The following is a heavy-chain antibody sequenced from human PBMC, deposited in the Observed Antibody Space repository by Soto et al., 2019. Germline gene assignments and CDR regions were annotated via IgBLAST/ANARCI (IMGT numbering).Heavy chain of an antibody. J-gene: IGHJ6*02. CDR2: IIPIFCTA. V-gene: IGHV1-69*13. CDR3: ASLGYCSSTSCSTGYYYYGMDV. D-gene: IGHD2-2*02. CDR1: GGTFSSYA. Sequence: VASVKVSCKASGGTFSSYAISWVRQAPGQGLEWMGGIIPIFCTANYAQKFQGRVTITADESTSTAYMELSSLRSEDTAVYYCASLGYCSSTSCSTGYYYYGMDVWGQGTKVTVSS.